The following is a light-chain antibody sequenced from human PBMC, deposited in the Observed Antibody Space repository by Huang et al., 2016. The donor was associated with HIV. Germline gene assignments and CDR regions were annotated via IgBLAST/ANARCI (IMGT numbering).Light chain of an antibody. CDR1: QGISNS. Sequence: DIQMTQSPSSLSASVGDRVTITCRASQGISNSLAWYQQKPGKAPKLLVSGASRLETGVPSRISGSASGTDYTLTISSLQPEDFASCYCQQYYSTLGTFGQGTKVEIK. CDR2: GAS. V-gene: IGKV1-NL1*01. CDR3: QQYYSTLGT. J-gene: IGKJ1*01.